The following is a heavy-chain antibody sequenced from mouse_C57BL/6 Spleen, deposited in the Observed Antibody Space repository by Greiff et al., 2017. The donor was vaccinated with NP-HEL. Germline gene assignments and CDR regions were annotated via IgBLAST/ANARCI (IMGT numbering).Heavy chain of an antibody. J-gene: IGHJ3*01. V-gene: IGHV1-67*01. D-gene: IGHD1-1*01. CDR1: GYTFTDYA. CDR2: ISTYYGDA. CDR3: ARDTLYDCDSSYVIAY. Sequence: QVQLQQSGPELVRPGVSVKISCKGSGYTFTDYAMHWVKQSHAKSLEWIGVISTYYGDASYNQKFKDKATMTVDKSSSTAYMELARLTSEDSAVYYYARDTLYDCDSSYVIAYWGQGTLVTVSA.